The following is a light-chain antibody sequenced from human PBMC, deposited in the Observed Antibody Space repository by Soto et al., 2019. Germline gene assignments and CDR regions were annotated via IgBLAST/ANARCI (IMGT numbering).Light chain of an antibody. CDR2: DVS. CDR1: SSDVGGYNY. J-gene: IGLJ3*02. Sequence: QSALTQPASVSGSPGQSITISCTRTSSDVGGYNYVSWYQQHPGKAPKLMIYDVSNRPSGVSNRFSGSKSGNTASLTISGLQAEDEADYYCSSYTSSSTSWVFGGGTQLTVL. CDR3: SSYTSSSTSWV. V-gene: IGLV2-14*01.